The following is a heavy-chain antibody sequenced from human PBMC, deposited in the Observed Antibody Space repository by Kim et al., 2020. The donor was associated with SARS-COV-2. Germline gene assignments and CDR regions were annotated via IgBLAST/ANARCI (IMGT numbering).Heavy chain of an antibody. D-gene: IGHD1-1*01. CDR1: GGSFSSYA. CDR2: IIPVFGTP. V-gene: IGHV1-69*13. J-gene: IGHJ5*02. Sequence: SVKVSCKASGGSFSSYAISWVRQAPGQGFEWMGGIIPVFGTPNYAQKFHDRVTITADEDTSTVYMELSSLTSDDTAVYYCARDRTTTRWFDPWGQGTLVTVSS. CDR3: ARDRTTTRWFDP.